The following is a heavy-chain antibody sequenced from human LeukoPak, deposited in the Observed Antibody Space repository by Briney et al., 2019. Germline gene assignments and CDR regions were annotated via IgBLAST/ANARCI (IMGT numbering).Heavy chain of an antibody. J-gene: IGHJ6*03. CDR2: ISAHNGKT. CDR3: ARLTPYHHYYYYYMDV. D-gene: IGHD1-14*01. V-gene: IGHV1-18*01. Sequence: ASVKVSCKASGYTFTSYGISWVRQAPGQGLEWLGWISAHNGKTNYAQKFQDRVTMTTDTSTRTAYMELRSLRSDDTAVYYCARLTPYHHYYYYYMDVWGKGTTVTVSS. CDR1: GYTFTSYG.